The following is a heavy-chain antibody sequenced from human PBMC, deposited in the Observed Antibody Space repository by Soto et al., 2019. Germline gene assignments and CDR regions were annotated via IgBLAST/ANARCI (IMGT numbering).Heavy chain of an antibody. CDR1: GGTFSSYA. Sequence: SVKVSCKASGGTFSSYAISWVRQAPGQGLEWMGGIIPIFGTANYAQKFQGRVTITADESTSTAYMELSSLRSEDTAVYYCASTGSTIFGVVGRYGMDVWGQGTTVTVSS. CDR2: IIPIFGTA. D-gene: IGHD3-3*01. J-gene: IGHJ6*02. V-gene: IGHV1-69*13. CDR3: ASTGSTIFGVVGRYGMDV.